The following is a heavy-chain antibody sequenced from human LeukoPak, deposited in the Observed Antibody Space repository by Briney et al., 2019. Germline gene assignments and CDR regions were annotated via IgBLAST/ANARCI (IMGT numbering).Heavy chain of an antibody. D-gene: IGHD3-22*01. CDR3: ARSRYYDSSGLYYFDY. V-gene: IGHV4-4*02. CDR2: IYHSGST. Sequence: SETLSLTCAVSGGSISSSNWWSWVRQPPGKGLEWIGEIYHSGSTNYNPSLKSRVTISVDKSKNQFSLKLSSVTAADTAVYYCARSRYYDSSGLYYFDYWGQGTLVTVSS. CDR1: GGSISSSNW. J-gene: IGHJ4*02.